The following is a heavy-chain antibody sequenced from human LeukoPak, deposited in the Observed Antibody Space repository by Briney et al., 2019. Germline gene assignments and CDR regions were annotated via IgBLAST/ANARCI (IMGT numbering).Heavy chain of an antibody. CDR2: INRDGSST. Sequence: VGSLRLSCAASGFTFSSYWMHWVRQAPGKGLVLVSRINRDGSSTRSADSVKGRFTISRDNAKNTLYLQMNSLRAEDTAVYYCARGAYYFDYWGQGNLVTVSS. V-gene: IGHV3-74*01. J-gene: IGHJ4*01. CDR3: ARGAYYFDY. CDR1: GFTFSSYW.